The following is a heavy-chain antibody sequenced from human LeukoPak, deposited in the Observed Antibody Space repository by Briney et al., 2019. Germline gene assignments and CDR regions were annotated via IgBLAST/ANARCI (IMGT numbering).Heavy chain of an antibody. V-gene: IGHV1-69*04. Sequence: SVKVSCKASGGTFSSYAISWVRQAPGQGLEWMGRIIPILGIANYAQKFQGRVTITADKSTSTAYMELSSLKASDTAIYYCARQVGQLWPRAYYYYMDVWGKGTTVTVSS. J-gene: IGHJ6*03. CDR2: IIPILGIA. CDR1: GGTFSSYA. D-gene: IGHD5-18*01. CDR3: ARQVGQLWPRAYYYYMDV.